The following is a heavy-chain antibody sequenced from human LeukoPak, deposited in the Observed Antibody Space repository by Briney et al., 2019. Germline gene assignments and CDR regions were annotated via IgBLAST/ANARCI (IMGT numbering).Heavy chain of an antibody. J-gene: IGHJ6*03. V-gene: IGHV1-2*02. CDR1: GYTFTGYY. CDR2: INPNTAGT. D-gene: IGHD4-11*01. CDR3: ATSAGDYRAGHYYYMGV. Sequence: GASVKVSCKASGYTFTGYYFHWVRQAPGQGLEWMGWINPNTAGTNYAQKFLGGVTLTWDTSISTAYMELNRLTSDDTAAYYCATSAGDYRAGHYYYMGVWGKGTSVTVSS.